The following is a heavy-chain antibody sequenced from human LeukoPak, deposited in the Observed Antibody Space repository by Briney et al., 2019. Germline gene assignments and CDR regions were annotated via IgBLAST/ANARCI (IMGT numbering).Heavy chain of an antibody. J-gene: IGHJ4*02. V-gene: IGHV3-30-3*01. CDR3: ARSRSVVQWYSSSWDPQYFDY. CDR2: ISYDGSNK. CDR1: RFTFSSYA. D-gene: IGHD6-13*01. Sequence: GGSLRLSCAAYRFTFSSYAMHWVRQAPGKGLEWMAVISYDGSNKYYADSVKGRFTISRDNSKNTLYLQMNSLRAEDTAVYYCARSRSVVQWYSSSWDPQYFDYWGQGNVVTVSS.